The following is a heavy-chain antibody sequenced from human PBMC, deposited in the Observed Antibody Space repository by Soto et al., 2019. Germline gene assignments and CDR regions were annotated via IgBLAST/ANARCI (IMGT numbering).Heavy chain of an antibody. J-gene: IGHJ4*02. CDR2: AYYLGST. Sequence: PSVTLSLICSVSGGSMNECPWTWFRQSPERGLEWIGYAYYLGSTDYKPSLKSRVTISVDRSKRQFSLRLSSVTAADAAIYYCARDGYDGSGSPYPAYWGPGTQVTVS. CDR3: ARDGYDGSGSPYPAY. CDR1: GGSMNECP. V-gene: IGHV4-59*01. D-gene: IGHD3-10*01.